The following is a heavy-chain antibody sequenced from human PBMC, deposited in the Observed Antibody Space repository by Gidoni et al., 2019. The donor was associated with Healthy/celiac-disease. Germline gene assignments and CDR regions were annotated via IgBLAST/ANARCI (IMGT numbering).Heavy chain of an antibody. Sequence: QVQLQQWGAGRLTPSETLSLTCDVYGWSFSGYYWRWIRQPPGKGLEWIGEINHSGSTNYNPSLKSRVTISVDTSKNQFSLKLSSVTAADTAAYCCARGDGIAAAGTRWFDPWGQGTLVTVSS. CDR3: ARGDGIAAAGTRWFDP. D-gene: IGHD6-13*01. CDR2: INHSGST. J-gene: IGHJ5*02. CDR1: GWSFSGYY. V-gene: IGHV4-34*01.